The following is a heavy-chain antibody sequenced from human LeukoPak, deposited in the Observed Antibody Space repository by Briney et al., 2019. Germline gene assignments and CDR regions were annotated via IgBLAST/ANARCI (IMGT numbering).Heavy chain of an antibody. J-gene: IGHJ6*03. CDR1: GFTFSSYS. V-gene: IGHV3-21*01. CDR3: ARRTSYDGSGYWRWNYYYMDV. Sequence: MPGGSLRLSCAASGFTFSSYSMNWVRQAPEKGLEWVSSISSSSSYIYYADSVKGRFTISRDNAKNSLYLQMNSLRAEDTAVYYCARRTSYDGSGYWRWNYYYMDVWGKGPTVTVSS. D-gene: IGHD3-22*01. CDR2: ISSSSSYI.